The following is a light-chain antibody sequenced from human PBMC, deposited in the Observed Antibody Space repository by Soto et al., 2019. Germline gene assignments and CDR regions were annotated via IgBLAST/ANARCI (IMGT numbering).Light chain of an antibody. CDR3: QQYYNYWT. J-gene: IGKJ1*01. V-gene: IGKV1-5*01. Sequence: IHVNKSPATLSASVLYGVSITFRASQSVDRYLAWYQQKPGKAPHLLIYDASSLQSGVPSKFSGGGSGTEFTLTISSLQPDDFATYYCQQYYNYWTFGQGTKVDI. CDR1: QSVDRY. CDR2: DAS.